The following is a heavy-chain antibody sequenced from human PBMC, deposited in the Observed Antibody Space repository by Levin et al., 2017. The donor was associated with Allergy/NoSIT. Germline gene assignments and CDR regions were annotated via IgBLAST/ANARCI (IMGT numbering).Heavy chain of an antibody. V-gene: IGHV4-34*01. D-gene: IGHD5-18*01. CDR1: GGSFSGYY. J-gene: IGHJ4*02. CDR2: INHSGST. CDR3: AVRGYSYGLPLVDY. Sequence: SQTLSLTCAVYGGSFSGYYWSWIRQPPGKGLEWIGEINHSGSTNYNPSLKSRVTISVDTSKNQFSLKLSSVTAADTAVYYCAVRGYSYGLPLVDYWGQGTLVTVSS.